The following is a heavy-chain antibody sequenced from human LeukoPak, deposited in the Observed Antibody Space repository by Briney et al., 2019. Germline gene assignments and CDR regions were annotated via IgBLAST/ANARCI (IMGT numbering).Heavy chain of an antibody. J-gene: IGHJ4*02. CDR3: VRDINWSFDY. D-gene: IGHD1-1*01. V-gene: IGHV3-11*04. CDR2: ISSSGSTI. CDR1: GFTFSDYY. Sequence: GGSLRLSCAASGFTFSDYYMSWIRQAPGKGLEWVSYISSSGSTIYYADSVKGRFTISRDNAKNSLYLQMNSLRVEDTALYFCVRDINWSFDYWGQGALVTVTP.